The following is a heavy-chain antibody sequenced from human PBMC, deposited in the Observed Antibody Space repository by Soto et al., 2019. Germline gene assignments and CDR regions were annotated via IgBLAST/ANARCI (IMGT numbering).Heavy chain of an antibody. V-gene: IGHV1-2*04. D-gene: IGHD3-16*01. J-gene: IGHJ6*02. CDR3: ARDGLSVITFGGEPADYYYYGMDV. CDR1: GYTFTGYY. CDR2: INPNSGGT. Sequence: ASVKVSCKASGYTFTGYYMHWVRQAPGQGLEWMGWINPNSGGTNYAQKFQGWVTMTRDTSISTAYMELGRLRSDDTAVYYCARDGLSVITFGGEPADYYYYGMDVWGQGTTVTVSS.